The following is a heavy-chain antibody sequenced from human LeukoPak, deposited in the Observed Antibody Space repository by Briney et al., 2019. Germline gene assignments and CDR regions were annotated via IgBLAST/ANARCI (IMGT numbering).Heavy chain of an antibody. Sequence: ASVKVSCKVSGYTLTELSMHWVRQAPGKGLEWMGGFDPEDGETIYAQKFQGRVTMTEDTSTDTAYMELSSLRSEDTAVYYCATDLRYSSGRGYWGQGTLVTVSS. V-gene: IGHV1-24*01. CDR2: FDPEDGET. CDR1: GYTLTELS. J-gene: IGHJ4*02. D-gene: IGHD6-19*01. CDR3: ATDLRYSSGRGY.